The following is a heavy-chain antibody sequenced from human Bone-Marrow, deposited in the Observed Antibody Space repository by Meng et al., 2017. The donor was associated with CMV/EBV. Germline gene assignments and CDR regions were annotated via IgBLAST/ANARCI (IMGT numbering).Heavy chain of an antibody. J-gene: IGHJ6*02. V-gene: IGHV3-15*01. CDR2: FKGKSDDGTR. CDR1: GFSFTNTW. CDR3: AKDLRSYGSGSYYLYYYYYYGMDV. Sequence: GESLKISCAASGFSFTNTWMSWVRQAPGKGLEWLGRFKGKSDDGTRDYPAPVKGRFTISRDNSKNTLYLQMNSLRAEDTAVYYCAKDLRSYGSGSYYLYYYYYYGMDVWGQGTTVTVSS. D-gene: IGHD3-10*01.